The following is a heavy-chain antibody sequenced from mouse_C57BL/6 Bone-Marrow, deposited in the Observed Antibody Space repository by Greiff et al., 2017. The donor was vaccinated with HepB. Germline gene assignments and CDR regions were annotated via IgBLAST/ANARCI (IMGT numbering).Heavy chain of an antibody. Sequence: EVQGVESGGDLVKPGGSLKLSCAASGFTFSSYGMSWVRQTPDKRLEWVATISSGGSYTYYPDSVKGRFTISRDNAKNTLYLQMSSLKSEDTAMYYCARLRSYFYWYFDVWGTGTTVTVSS. V-gene: IGHV5-6*01. CDR1: GFTFSSYG. J-gene: IGHJ1*03. CDR2: ISSGGSYT. CDR3: ARLRSYFYWYFDV. D-gene: IGHD1-1*01.